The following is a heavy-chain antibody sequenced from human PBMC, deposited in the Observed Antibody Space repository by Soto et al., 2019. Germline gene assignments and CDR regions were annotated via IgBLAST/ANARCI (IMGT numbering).Heavy chain of an antibody. Sequence: GGSLILSCAPSGFTYSSYAMSGVRQASGKGLEWVSSISGTGAVTYHADSVRGRFTISRDNSKNTLFLQMNGLRADDTAMYYRARLKDGAGTDYWGLGTLVTVSS. V-gene: IGHV3-23*01. CDR2: ISGTGAVT. D-gene: IGHD6-19*01. J-gene: IGHJ4*02. CDR1: GFTYSSYA. CDR3: ARLKDGAGTDY.